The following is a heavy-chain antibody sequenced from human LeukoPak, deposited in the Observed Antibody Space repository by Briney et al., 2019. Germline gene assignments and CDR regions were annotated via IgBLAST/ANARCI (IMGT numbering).Heavy chain of an antibody. CDR3: ARDLEI. CDR1: GFTFSNAG. Sequence: PGGSLRLSCTASGFTFSNAGMNWVRQPPGKGLEWVAIIKQDGSEKYYVNSVKGRFTISRDNAKNSLYLQLNILRAEDTAVYYCARDLEIWGQGTMVTVSS. CDR2: IKQDGSEK. V-gene: IGHV3-7*01. J-gene: IGHJ3*02.